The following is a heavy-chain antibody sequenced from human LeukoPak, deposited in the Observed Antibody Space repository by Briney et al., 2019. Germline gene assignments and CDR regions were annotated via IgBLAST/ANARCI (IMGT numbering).Heavy chain of an antibody. CDR1: GGSLNGFY. V-gene: IGHV4-34*01. CDR3: ARASSYDSGTRYDPAWFGP. D-gene: IGHD3-22*01. Sequence: PSETLSLTCAVYGGSLNGFYWSWIRQPPGKGLEWIGEINHSGSTNYNPSLKSRVTMSMDTSKKQLSLRETSVTAADTAVYYCARASSYDSGTRYDPAWFGPWGQGTLVTVSS. CDR2: INHSGST. J-gene: IGHJ5*02.